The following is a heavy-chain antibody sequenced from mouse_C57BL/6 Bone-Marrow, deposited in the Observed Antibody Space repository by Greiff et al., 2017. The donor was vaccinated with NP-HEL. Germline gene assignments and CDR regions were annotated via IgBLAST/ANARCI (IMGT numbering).Heavy chain of an antibody. J-gene: IGHJ3*01. V-gene: IGHV1-59*01. Sequence: QVQLQQPGAELVRPGTSVKLSCKASGYTFTSYWMPWVKQRPGQGLEWIGVIDPSDSYTNYNQKFKGKATLTVDTSSSTAYMQLSSLTSEDSAVYYCARHYLGAWFAYWGQGTLVTVSA. CDR2: IDPSDSYT. CDR1: GYTFTSYW. CDR3: ARHYLGAWFAY. D-gene: IGHD1-1*02.